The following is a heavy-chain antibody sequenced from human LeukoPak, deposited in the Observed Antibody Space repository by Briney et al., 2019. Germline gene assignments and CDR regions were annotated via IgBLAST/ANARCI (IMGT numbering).Heavy chain of an antibody. V-gene: IGHV3-11*01. CDR3: ARDLGMRELLT. D-gene: IGHD1-26*01. CDR2: ISSSGSTI. Sequence: GGSLRLSCAASGFSFNEYYMSWIRQAPGKGLEWVSYISSSGSTIYYADSVKGRFTISRDNANNSLYLHMNSLRAEDTAVYYCARDLGMRELLTWGQGTLVTVSS. J-gene: IGHJ4*02. CDR1: GFSFNEYY.